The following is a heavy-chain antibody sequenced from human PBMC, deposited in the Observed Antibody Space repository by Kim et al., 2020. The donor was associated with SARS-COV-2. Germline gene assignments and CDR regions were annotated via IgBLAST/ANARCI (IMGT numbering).Heavy chain of an antibody. CDR1: GFTFSSYS. V-gene: IGHV3-21*01. CDR3: ARIIAAAGTEAFDI. Sequence: GGSLRLSCAASGFTFSSYSMNWVRQAPGKGLEWVSSISSSSSYIYYADSVKGRFTISRDNAKNSLYLQMNSLRAEDTAVYYCARIIAAAGTEAFDIWGQGTMVTVSS. D-gene: IGHD6-13*01. CDR2: ISSSSSYI. J-gene: IGHJ3*02.